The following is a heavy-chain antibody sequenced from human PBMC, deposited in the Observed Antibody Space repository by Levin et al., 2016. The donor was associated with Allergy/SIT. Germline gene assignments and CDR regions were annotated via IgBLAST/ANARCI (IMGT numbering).Heavy chain of an antibody. Sequence: ASVKVSCKASGYTFTSYGISWVRQAPGQGLEWMGWISAYNGNTNYAQKLQGRVTMTTDTSTSTAYMELRSLRSDDTAVYYCARFRGTTGTAYFDYWGQGTLVTVSS. D-gene: IGHD1-1*01. CDR3: ARFRGTTGTAYFDY. CDR2: ISAYNGNT. V-gene: IGHV1-18*01. CDR1: GYTFTSYG. J-gene: IGHJ4*02.